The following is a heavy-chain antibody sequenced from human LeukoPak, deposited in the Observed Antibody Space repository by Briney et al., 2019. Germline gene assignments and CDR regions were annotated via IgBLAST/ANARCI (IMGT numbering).Heavy chain of an antibody. V-gene: IGHV3-30-3*01. J-gene: IGHJ6*02. CDR3: ARAHSSSWYSGPWGMDV. CDR1: GFTFSSYA. CDR2: ISYDGSNK. D-gene: IGHD6-13*01. Sequence: GGSLRLSCAASGFTFSSYAMHWVRQAPGMGLEWVAVISYDGSNKYYADSVKGRFTISRDNSKNTLYLQMNSLRAEDTAVYYCARAHSSSWYSGPWGMDVWGQGTTVTVSS.